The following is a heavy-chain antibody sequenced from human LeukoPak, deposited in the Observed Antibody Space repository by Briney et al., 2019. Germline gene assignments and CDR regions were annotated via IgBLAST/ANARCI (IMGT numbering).Heavy chain of an antibody. V-gene: IGHV1-18*01. CDR3: ARVAGYSGYDPYFDY. D-gene: IGHD5-12*01. CDR2: ISAYNGNT. CDR1: GYTFTSYG. J-gene: IGHJ4*02. Sequence: ASVKVSCKASGYTFTSYGISWVRQAPGQGLEWMGWISAYNGNTNYAQKLQGRVTMTTDTSTNTAFMELRSLRSDDTAVYYCARVAGYSGYDPYFDYWGQGTLVTVSS.